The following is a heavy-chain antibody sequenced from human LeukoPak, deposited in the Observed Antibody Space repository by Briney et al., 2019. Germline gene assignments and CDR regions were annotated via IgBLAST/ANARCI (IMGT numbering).Heavy chain of an antibody. CDR3: AREAYYCDRSGYLYYFDY. CDR2: ISYDGSNH. J-gene: IGHJ4*02. Sequence: GGSLRLSCAVSRFTLSDYAMHWVRQAPGKGLEWVAVISYDGSNHYYADSEKGRIIIYRDNSKNTLFLQMKSLSAEDTALYYCAREAYYCDRSGYLYYFDYWGQGTLVSVSS. D-gene: IGHD3-22*01. CDR1: RFTLSDYA. V-gene: IGHV3-30*04.